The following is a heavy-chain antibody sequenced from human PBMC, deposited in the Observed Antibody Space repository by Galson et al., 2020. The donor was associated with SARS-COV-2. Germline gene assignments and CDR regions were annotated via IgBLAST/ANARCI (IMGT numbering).Heavy chain of an antibody. D-gene: IGHD3-10*01. CDR1: GGSFSSSSYY. CDR3: ARWDYYGSGSYSDY. Sequence: SETLSLTCTVSGGSFSSSSYYWGWIRQPPGKGLEWIGSIYYSGSTYYNQSLKSRVTISVDTSKNQFSLKLSSVTAADTAVYYCARWDYYGSGSYSDYWGQGTVVTVSS. V-gene: IGHV4-39*01. CDR2: IYYSGST. J-gene: IGHJ4*02.